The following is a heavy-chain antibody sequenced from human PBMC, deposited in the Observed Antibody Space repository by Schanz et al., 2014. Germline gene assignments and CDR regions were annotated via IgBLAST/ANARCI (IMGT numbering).Heavy chain of an antibody. CDR3: ARSNYYDNSDYYNSFDY. J-gene: IGHJ4*02. CDR1: GYTTFTDYY. Sequence: VQLVQSGAEVKRPGASVRVSCKASGYTTFTDYYIHWVRQAPGQGLEWMGWINPNSGDTNYAQKFQGWVTMTRDTSISTAYMEVSRLKSDDTAVYYCARSNYYDNSDYYNSFDYWGQGTLXTVSS. CDR2: INPNSGDT. D-gene: IGHD3-22*01. V-gene: IGHV1-2*04.